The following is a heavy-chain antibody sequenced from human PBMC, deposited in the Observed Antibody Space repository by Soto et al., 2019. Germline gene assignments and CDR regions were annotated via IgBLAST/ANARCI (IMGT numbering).Heavy chain of an antibody. V-gene: IGHV3-43*01. D-gene: IGHD1-1*01. CDR1: GFTFDDYT. CDR2: ISWDGGAT. CDR3: AKDSQGNWNYFDY. Sequence: PGGSLRLSCAASGFTFDDYTMHWVRQAPGKGLEWVSLISWDGGATHYADSVKGRFTISRDNSKNFLYLQMNSLRPEDTALYFCAKDSQGNWNYFDYWGQGTLVTVSS. J-gene: IGHJ4*02.